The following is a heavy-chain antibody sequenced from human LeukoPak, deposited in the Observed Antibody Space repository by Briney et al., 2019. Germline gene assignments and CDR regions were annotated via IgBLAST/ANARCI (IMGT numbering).Heavy chain of an antibody. Sequence: GGSLRLSCAASGFTFSNHWMSWVRQAPGKGLEWVASIKPDGSDKYYVDSVKGRFTISRDNAENSLSLQMNSLRAEDTAVYYCARLLATFTTWAYWGQGTLVTVSA. CDR1: GFTFSNHW. D-gene: IGHD3-22*01. V-gene: IGHV3-7*01. J-gene: IGHJ4*02. CDR3: ARLLATFTTWAY. CDR2: IKPDGSDK.